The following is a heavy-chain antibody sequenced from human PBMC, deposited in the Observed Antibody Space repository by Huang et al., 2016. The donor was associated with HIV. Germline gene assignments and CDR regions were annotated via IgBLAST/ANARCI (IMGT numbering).Heavy chain of an antibody. CDR2: IYYSGNI. D-gene: IGHD1-20*01. V-gene: IGHV4-39*01. Sequence: QLQLQESGPGLVKPSETLSLTCTVSGSSISSSYYWGWIRQPQGKGLEWIGNIYYSGNITYNPSLKSRVTISGDTSKNHISLKVDSVTAADTAVYYCARPLTGPTALGYWGQGTLVTVSS. J-gene: IGHJ4*02. CDR3: ARPLTGPTALGY. CDR1: GSSISSSYY.